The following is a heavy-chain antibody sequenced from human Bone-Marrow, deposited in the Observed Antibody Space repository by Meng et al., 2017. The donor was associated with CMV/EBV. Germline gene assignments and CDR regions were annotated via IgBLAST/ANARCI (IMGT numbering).Heavy chain of an antibody. CDR1: GGSISSSNW. CDR2: IYYSGST. V-gene: IGHV4-4*02. CDR3: ARAGVAAAGVFGFDY. Sequence: SETLSLTCAVSGGSISSSNWWSWVRQPPGKGLEWIGYIYYSGSTNYNPSLKSRVTISVDTSKNQFSLKLSSVTAADTAVYYCARAGVAAAGVFGFDYWGQGPLVPVYS. J-gene: IGHJ4*02. D-gene: IGHD6-13*01.